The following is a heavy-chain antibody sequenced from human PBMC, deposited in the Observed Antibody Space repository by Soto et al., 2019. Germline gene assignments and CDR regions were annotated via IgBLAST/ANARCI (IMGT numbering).Heavy chain of an antibody. CDR1: RDSVSSNSAA. J-gene: IGHJ5*02. CDR3: ARDFGIAARYNWFDP. Sequence: SQTLSLTCVISRDSVSSNSAAWNWIRQSPSRGLEWLGRTYYGSKWYNDYAVSVKSRITINPDTSKNQFSLQLNSVTPEDTAVYYCARDFGIAARYNWFDPWGQGTLVTVSS. CDR2: TYYGSKWYN. V-gene: IGHV6-1*01. D-gene: IGHD6-6*01.